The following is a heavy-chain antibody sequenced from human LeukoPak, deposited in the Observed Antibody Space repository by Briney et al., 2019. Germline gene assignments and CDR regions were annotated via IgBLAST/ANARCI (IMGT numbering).Heavy chain of an antibody. J-gene: IGHJ4*02. CDR3: ARQTGSGLFILP. Sequence: PSETLSLTCTVAGGSIGSSHYYWDWIRQPPGKGLEWIGSIYYSGSTYYNASLKSQVSISIDTSKNQFSLRLTSVTAADTAVYYCARQTGSGLFILPGGQGTLVTVSS. D-gene: IGHD3/OR15-3a*01. V-gene: IGHV4-39*01. CDR2: IYYSGST. CDR1: GGSIGSSHYY.